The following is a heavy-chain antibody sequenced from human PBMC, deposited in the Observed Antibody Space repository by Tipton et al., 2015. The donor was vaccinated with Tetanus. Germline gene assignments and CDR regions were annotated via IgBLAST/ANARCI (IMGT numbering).Heavy chain of an antibody. CDR3: ARANNDSPKKGHFDS. CDR2: IYHSGNT. CDR1: GGSVSGSSHY. J-gene: IGHJ4*02. V-gene: IGHV4-61*01. D-gene: IGHD1-1*01. Sequence: TLSLTCTVSGGSVSGSSHYWSWIRQPPGKQLEWVGYIYHSGNTNYNPSLKSRVTISFGTSKNQFSLNLESVTPADTAVYYCARANNDSPKKGHFDSWGQGTLVIVSS.